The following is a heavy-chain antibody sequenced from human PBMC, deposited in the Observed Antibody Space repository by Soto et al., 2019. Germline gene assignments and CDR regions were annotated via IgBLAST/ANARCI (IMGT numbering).Heavy chain of an antibody. J-gene: IGHJ5*02. CDR1: GCSISSGGYS. Sequence: SETLSLTCAVSGCSISSGGYSWSWIRQPPGKGLEWIGYIYHSGSTYYNPSLKSRVTISVDRSKNQFSLKLTSVTAADTAVYYCARVPSPWGQGTLVTVSS. CDR3: ARVPSP. V-gene: IGHV4-30-2*01. CDR2: IYHSGST.